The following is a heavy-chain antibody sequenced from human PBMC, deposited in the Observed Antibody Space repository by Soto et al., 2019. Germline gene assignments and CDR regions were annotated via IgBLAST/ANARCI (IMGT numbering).Heavy chain of an antibody. Sequence: EVQLVESGGGLVQPGGSLRLSCAASGFTFSSYWMSWVRQAPGKGLEWVANIKQDGSEKYYVDSVKGRFTISRDNAKNSLYLQMNSLRAEDTAVYYXASGGRGSWYGGADDWGQGTLVTVSS. CDR1: GFTFSSYW. V-gene: IGHV3-7*01. D-gene: IGHD6-13*01. CDR2: IKQDGSEK. J-gene: IGHJ4*02. CDR3: ASGGRGSWYGGADD.